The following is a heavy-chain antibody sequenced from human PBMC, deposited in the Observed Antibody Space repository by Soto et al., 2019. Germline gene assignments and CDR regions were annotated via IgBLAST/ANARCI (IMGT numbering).Heavy chain of an antibody. D-gene: IGHD1-20*01. V-gene: IGHV1-69*06. Sequence: VQLVQSGAEVRKPGSSVRVSCETSGDTFNSHTINWLRQAPGQGLEWMGGIIPVFGSPTYAQKFQARLTITADTSTQTAYMELSSLTSDDTAFYFCARDITGTNNWFESWGQGTLVTVSS. J-gene: IGHJ5*01. CDR3: ARDITGTNNWFES. CDR1: GDTFNSHT. CDR2: IIPVFGSP.